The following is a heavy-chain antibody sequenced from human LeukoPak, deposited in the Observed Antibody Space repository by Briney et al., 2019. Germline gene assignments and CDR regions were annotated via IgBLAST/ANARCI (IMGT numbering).Heavy chain of an antibody. J-gene: IGHJ5*02. CDR2: IYYSRST. D-gene: IGHD3-22*01. CDR1: GGSISSSSYY. Sequence: SETLSLTCTVPGGSISSSSYYWGWIRQPPGKGLEWIGSIYYSRSTYYNPSLKSRVTISVDTSKNQFSLKLSSVTAADTAVYYCARRYYDSSGYYAWFDPWGQGTLVTVSS. V-gene: IGHV4-39*01. CDR3: ARRYYDSSGYYAWFDP.